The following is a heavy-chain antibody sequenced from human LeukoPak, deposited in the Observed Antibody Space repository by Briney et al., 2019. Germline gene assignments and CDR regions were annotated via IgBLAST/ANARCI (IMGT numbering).Heavy chain of an antibody. D-gene: IGHD2-2*01. Sequence: SVKVSCKASGGTFSSYAISWVRQAPGQGLEWMGGIIPIFGTANYAQKFQGRVTITADESTSTAYMELSSLRSEDTAVYYCARVFDCSSTSCYRPFDYWGQGTLVIVSS. V-gene: IGHV1-69*13. CDR3: ARVFDCSSTSCYRPFDY. CDR1: GGTFSSYA. J-gene: IGHJ4*02. CDR2: IIPIFGTA.